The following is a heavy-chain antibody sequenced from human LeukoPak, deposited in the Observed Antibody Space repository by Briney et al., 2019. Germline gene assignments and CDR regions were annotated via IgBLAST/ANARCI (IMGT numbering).Heavy chain of an antibody. CDR1: GFNFNHYW. V-gene: IGHV3-7*01. Sequence: GGSLRLSCAASGFNFNHYWMTWVRQSPGKGLEWVANIKEDGTEKNYVDSVRGRFTISRDNAKNSLYLQMNSLRAEDTAVYYCARGGSESDYWGQGTLVTVSS. CDR2: IKEDGTEK. CDR3: ARGGSESDY. J-gene: IGHJ4*02.